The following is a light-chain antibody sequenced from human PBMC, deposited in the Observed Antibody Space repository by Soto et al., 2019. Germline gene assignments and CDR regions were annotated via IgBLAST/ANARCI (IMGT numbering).Light chain of an antibody. J-gene: IGKJ1*01. CDR1: QRISGW. V-gene: IGKV1-5*01. CDR3: QQYDSFSLT. CDR2: DVS. Sequence: DIQMTQSPSTLSASVGDTVTITCRASQRISGWLAWHQQKPGKAPKLLIYDVSALKRGVPPRFSGSGSGTEFSLTIISLQAEEFATDYCQQYDSFSLTFGQGTKVEIK.